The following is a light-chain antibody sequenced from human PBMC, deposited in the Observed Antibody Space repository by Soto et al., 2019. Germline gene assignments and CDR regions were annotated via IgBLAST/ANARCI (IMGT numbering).Light chain of an antibody. Sequence: EIVLTQSPGTLSLSPGERATLSCRATQSVSSSYLAWYQQKPGQAPRLLIYGASSRATGIPDRFSGSGSGTDFTLTISILEPEDFAVYYCQQYGSSPLFTFGPGTKVDI. J-gene: IGKJ3*01. V-gene: IGKV3-20*01. CDR1: QSVSSSY. CDR2: GAS. CDR3: QQYGSSPLFT.